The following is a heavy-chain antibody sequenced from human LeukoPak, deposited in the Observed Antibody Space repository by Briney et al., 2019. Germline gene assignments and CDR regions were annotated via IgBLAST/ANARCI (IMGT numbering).Heavy chain of an antibody. J-gene: IGHJ4*02. CDR1: GYTFTGNY. D-gene: IGHD3-10*01. Sequence: ASVKVSFKSSGYTFTGNYMDWVRHAPRQGLERMGWINPNSGGTNYAQKVQGRVTMTRDTSISTAYMELSRLRSDDTVVYYCASTYYYGSGSYYPDYWGQGTLVTVSS. CDR2: INPNSGGT. V-gene: IGHV1-2*02. CDR3: ASTYYYGSGSYYPDY.